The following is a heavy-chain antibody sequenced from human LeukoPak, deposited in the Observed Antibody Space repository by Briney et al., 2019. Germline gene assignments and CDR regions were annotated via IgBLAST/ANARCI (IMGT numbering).Heavy chain of an antibody. Sequence: SVKVSCKASGGTFSSYAISWVRQAPGQGLEWMGGIIPIFGTANYAQKFQGRVTITADESTSTAYMELSSLRSEDTAVYYCARDMGYGDYVWDYWGQATLVTVSS. CDR2: IIPIFGTA. D-gene: IGHD4-17*01. CDR3: ARDMGYGDYVWDY. J-gene: IGHJ4*02. CDR1: GGTFSSYA. V-gene: IGHV1-69*13.